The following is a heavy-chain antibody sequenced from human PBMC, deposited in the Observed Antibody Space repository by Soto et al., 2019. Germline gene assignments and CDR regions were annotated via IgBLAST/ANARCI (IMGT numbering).Heavy chain of an antibody. J-gene: IGHJ6*02. CDR2: IYHSGST. D-gene: IGHD3-9*01. CDR1: GYSISTGYY. CDR3: ATGIEDYDILTGRYYYYYGMDV. Sequence: PSETLSLTCAVSGYSISTGYYWGWIRQPPGKGLEWIGSIYHSGSTYYNPSLKSRVTISVDTSKNQFSLKLSSVTAADTAVYYCATGIEDYDILTGRYYYYYGMDVWGQGTTVTVSS. V-gene: IGHV4-38-2*01.